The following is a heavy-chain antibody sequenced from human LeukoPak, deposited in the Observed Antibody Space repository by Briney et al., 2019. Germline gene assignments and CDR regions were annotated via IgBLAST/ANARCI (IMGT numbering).Heavy chain of an antibody. Sequence: PGGSLRLSCAASGFTFSSYGMHWVRQAPGKGLEWVAFIRYDGSNKYYADSVKGRFTISRDNSKNTLYLQMNSLRAEDTAVYYCAKDMGYSSSWSDFDYWGQGTLVTVSS. CDR1: GFTFSSYG. CDR3: AKDMGYSSSWSDFDY. CDR2: IRYDGSNK. V-gene: IGHV3-30*02. J-gene: IGHJ4*02. D-gene: IGHD6-13*01.